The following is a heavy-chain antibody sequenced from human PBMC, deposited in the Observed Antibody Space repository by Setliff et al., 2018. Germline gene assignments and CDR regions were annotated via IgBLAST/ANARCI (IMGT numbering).Heavy chain of an antibody. Sequence: GESLKISCKASGYTFSNYWVGWVRQMPGKGLEWMGVIYAGDSDTRYSPSFQGQVTFSADKSISTAYLQWSTLKASDTAMYYCVRHPYYDSSGYYSYFDYWGQGALVTVSS. CDR3: VRHPYYDSSGYYSYFDY. D-gene: IGHD3-22*01. J-gene: IGHJ4*02. CDR1: GYTFSNYW. CDR2: IYAGDSDT. V-gene: IGHV5-51*01.